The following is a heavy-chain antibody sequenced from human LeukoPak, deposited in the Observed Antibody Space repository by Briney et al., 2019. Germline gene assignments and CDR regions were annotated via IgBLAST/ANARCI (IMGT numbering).Heavy chain of an antibody. V-gene: IGHV3-64*04. J-gene: IGHJ1*01. CDR1: GFTFSNYA. D-gene: IGHD3-22*01. CDR2: ISSNGGRT. CDR3: TTRSGLYHYDLANKSPL. Sequence: AGGSLRLSCSVSGFTFSNYAMHWVRQAPGKGLEYVSGISSNGGRTYYADSVKGRFTISRDNSKNTLYLQMNSLKTEDTAVYYCTTRSGLYHYDLANKSPLWGQGTLVTVSS.